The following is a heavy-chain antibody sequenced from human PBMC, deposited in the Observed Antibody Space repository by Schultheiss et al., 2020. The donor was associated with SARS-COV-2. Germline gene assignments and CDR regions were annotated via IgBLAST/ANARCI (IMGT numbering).Heavy chain of an antibody. Sequence: SETLSLTCTVSGGSISSYYWSWIRQPPGKGLEWIGYIYTSGSTNYNPSLKSRVTMSVDTSKNQFSLKLSSVTAADTAVYYCARDYNWNDGAFDAFDIWGQGTMVTVSS. CDR3: ARDYNWNDGAFDAFDI. CDR1: GGSISSYY. D-gene: IGHD1-20*01. CDR2: IYTSGST. J-gene: IGHJ3*02. V-gene: IGHV4-4*08.